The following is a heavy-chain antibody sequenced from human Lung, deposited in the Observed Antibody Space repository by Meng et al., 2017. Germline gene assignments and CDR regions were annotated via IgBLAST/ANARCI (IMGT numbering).Heavy chain of an antibody. J-gene: IGHJ4*02. CDR3: TWDDKAVSDY. CDR1: GFYFSNAW. Sequence: EGHLGESWGYLVKPGGSLSLSCAASGFYFSNAWMSWVRQAPGKGLEWVGRIRSNTDGGTAEYAAPVTGRFTISRDDSKSTLYLQMSRLRIDDTGVYYCTWDDKAVSDYWGQGTLVTVSS. CDR2: IRSNTDGGTA. V-gene: IGHV3-15*01. D-gene: IGHD3-9*01.